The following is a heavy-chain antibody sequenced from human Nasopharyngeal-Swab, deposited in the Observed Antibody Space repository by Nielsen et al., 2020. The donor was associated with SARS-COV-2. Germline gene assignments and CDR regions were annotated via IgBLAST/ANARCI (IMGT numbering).Heavy chain of an antibody. V-gene: IGHV2-5*02. CDR2: IYWDDDM. Sequence: SSPTLVKPTQTLTLTCTFSGFSLSTSGVGVGWIRQPPGKALEWLALIYWDDDMRYSPSLETRLTITKDTSKNQVVLTMTNVDPIDTGTYYCAHRAPSTWEGDWFDTWGQGTLVTVSS. D-gene: IGHD1-26*01. J-gene: IGHJ5*02. CDR3: AHRAPSTWEGDWFDT. CDR1: GFSLSTSGVG.